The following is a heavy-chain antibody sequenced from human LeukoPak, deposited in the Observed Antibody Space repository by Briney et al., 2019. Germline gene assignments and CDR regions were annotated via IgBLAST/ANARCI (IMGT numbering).Heavy chain of an antibody. Sequence: SETLSLTCAVYGGSFSGYYWNWIRQPPGKGLEWIGEINHSGSGNYNPSLKSRVPISVDTSKNQFSLKLSSVAAADTAVYYCARGGGTVTNFRGAFDIWGQGTMVTVS. J-gene: IGHJ3*02. D-gene: IGHD4-17*01. CDR3: ARGGGTVTNFRGAFDI. CDR2: INHSGSG. V-gene: IGHV4-34*01. CDR1: GGSFSGYY.